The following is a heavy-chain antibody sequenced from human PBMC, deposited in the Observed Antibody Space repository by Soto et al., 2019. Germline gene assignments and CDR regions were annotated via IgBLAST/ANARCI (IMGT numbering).Heavy chain of an antibody. Sequence: PSETLSLTCTVSGGSISSGGYYWSWIRQHPGKGLEWIGYIYYSGSTYYNPSLKSRVTISVDTSKNQFSLKLSSVTAADTAVYYCARVDVEMATMNFDYWGQGTLVTVSS. D-gene: IGHD5-12*01. CDR2: IYYSGST. J-gene: IGHJ4*02. CDR3: ARVDVEMATMNFDY. CDR1: GGSISSGGYY. V-gene: IGHV4-31*03.